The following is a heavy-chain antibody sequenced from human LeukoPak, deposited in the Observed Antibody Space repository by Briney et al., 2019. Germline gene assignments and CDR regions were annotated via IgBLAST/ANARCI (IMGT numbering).Heavy chain of an antibody. CDR2: ISAYNGNT. V-gene: IGHV1-18*04. CDR1: GYTFIGYY. CDR3: ARDSGNLEWLLYRYWPDLIGVGGRDYGMDV. Sequence: GASVKVSCKASGYTFIGYYMHWVRQAPGQGLEWMGWISAYNGNTNYAQKLQGRVTMTTDTSTSTAYMELRSLRSDDTAVYYCARDSGNLEWLLYRYWPDLIGVGGRDYGMDVWGQGTTVTVSS. J-gene: IGHJ6*02. D-gene: IGHD3-3*01.